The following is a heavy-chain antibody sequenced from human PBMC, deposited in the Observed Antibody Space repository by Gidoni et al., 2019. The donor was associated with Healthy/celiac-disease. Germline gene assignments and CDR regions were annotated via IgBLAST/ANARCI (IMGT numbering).Heavy chain of an antibody. D-gene: IGHD2-15*01. CDR3: ARDPSRVARGDY. V-gene: IGHV3-30*04. CDR2: ISYDGSNK. J-gene: IGHJ4*02. CDR1: GFTFSSYA. Sequence: QVQLVESGGGVVQPGRSLRLSCAASGFTFSSYAMHWVRQAPGKGLGWVAVISYDGSNKYYADSVKGRFTISRDNSKNTLYLQMNSLRAEDTAVYYCARDPSRVARGDYWGQGTLVTVSS.